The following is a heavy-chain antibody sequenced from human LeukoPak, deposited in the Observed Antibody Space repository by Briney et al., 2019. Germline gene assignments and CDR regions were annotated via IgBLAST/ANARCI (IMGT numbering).Heavy chain of an antibody. D-gene: IGHD6-19*01. CDR1: GFTFSTYA. CDR2: ISYQGNNE. V-gene: IGHV3-30-3*01. Sequence: PGGSLRLSCAASGFTFSTYAMHWVRQAPGKGLEWVALISYQGNNEYYADSVKGRFTISRDNSKNTLYLQMNSLRPEDTAVYYCAREGEPYSSGWYIGGYWGQGTLVTV. CDR3: AREGEPYSSGWYIGGY. J-gene: IGHJ4*02.